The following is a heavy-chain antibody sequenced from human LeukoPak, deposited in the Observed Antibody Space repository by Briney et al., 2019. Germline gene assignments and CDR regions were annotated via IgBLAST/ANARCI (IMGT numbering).Heavy chain of an antibody. J-gene: IGHJ4*02. CDR3: GSLWPGD. Sequence: PGGSLRLSCAASGFTFSSYAMSWIRQPPGKGLEWLGEINHSGSTNYNPSLKSRVTISVDTSKNQFSLKLTSVTAADTAVYYCGSLWPGDWGQGTLVTVSS. V-gene: IGHV4-34*01. CDR2: INHSGST. D-gene: IGHD2/OR15-2a*01. CDR1: GFTFSSYA.